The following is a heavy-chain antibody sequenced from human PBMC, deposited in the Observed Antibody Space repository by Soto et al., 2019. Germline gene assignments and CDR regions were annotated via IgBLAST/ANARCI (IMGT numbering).Heavy chain of an antibody. V-gene: IGHV4-31*03. J-gene: IGHJ4*02. D-gene: IGHD6-13*01. CDR2: IYYSGST. CDR1: GGSISSGGYY. CDR3: AREGYSSSPEYYFDY. Sequence: QVQLQESGPGLVKPSQTLSLTCTVSGGSISSGGYYWSWIRQHPGKGLEWIGYIYYSGSTYYNPSLKSRVIISVDTSKNQFSLKLSSVTAADTAVYYCAREGYSSSPEYYFDYWGQGTLVTVSS.